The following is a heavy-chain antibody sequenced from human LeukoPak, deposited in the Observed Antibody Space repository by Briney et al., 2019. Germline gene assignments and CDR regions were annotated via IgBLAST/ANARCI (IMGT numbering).Heavy chain of an antibody. Sequence: SETLSLTCTVSGGSISSSSYYWGWIRQPPGKGLEWIGSISYSGSTFYNPSLKSRVTISVDTSKNQFSLKLSSVTAADTAVYYCARVHSSRWKTADAFDIWGQGTMVTVSS. J-gene: IGHJ3*02. CDR3: ARVHSSRWKTADAFDI. CDR1: GGSISSSSYY. CDR2: ISYSGST. D-gene: IGHD6-13*01. V-gene: IGHV4-39*07.